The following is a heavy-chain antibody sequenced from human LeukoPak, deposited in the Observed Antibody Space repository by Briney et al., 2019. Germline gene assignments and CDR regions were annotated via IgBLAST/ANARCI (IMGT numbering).Heavy chain of an antibody. CDR3: TRDLPSTVTYYFDY. CDR1: GFTFGDYA. D-gene: IGHD4-17*01. CDR2: ISSKAYGGTT. Sequence: GGSLRLSCTASGFTFGDYAMSWFRQAPGKGLEWVGFISSKAYGGTTEYAASVKGRFTISRDDSKSIAYLQMNSLKTEDTAVYYCTRDLPSTVTYYFDYWGQGTLVTVSS. V-gene: IGHV3-49*03. J-gene: IGHJ4*02.